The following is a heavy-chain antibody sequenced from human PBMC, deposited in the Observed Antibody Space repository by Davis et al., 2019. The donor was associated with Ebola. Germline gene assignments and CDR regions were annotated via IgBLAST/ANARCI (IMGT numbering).Heavy chain of an antibody. CDR3: ARDDGVYAIRNYYYYGMDV. CDR2: ISSSGSTI. Sequence: GGSLRLSCAASGFTSSAYYMSRIRHAPGKGLEWVSYISSSGSTIYYADTVEGRFTISRDNAKNTLYLQMNSLRAEDTAVYYCARDDGVYAIRNYYYYGMDVWGQGTTVTVSS. CDR1: GFTSSAYY. V-gene: IGHV3-11*04. D-gene: IGHD2-8*01. J-gene: IGHJ6*02.